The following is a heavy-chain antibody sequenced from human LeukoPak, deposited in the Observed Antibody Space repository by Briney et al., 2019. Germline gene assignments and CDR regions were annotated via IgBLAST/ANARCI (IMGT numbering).Heavy chain of an antibody. D-gene: IGHD5-18*01. V-gene: IGHV3-53*01. Sequence: PGGSLRLSCAASGFTVSSNYMSWVRQAPGKGLEWVSVIYSGGSTYSADSVKCRFTISRDNAKNSLYLQMNSLRAEDTAVYYCAREGVSYGYYYYYYMDVWGKGTTVTVSS. CDR3: AREGVSYGYYYYYYMDV. CDR2: IYSGGST. CDR1: GFTVSSNY. J-gene: IGHJ6*03.